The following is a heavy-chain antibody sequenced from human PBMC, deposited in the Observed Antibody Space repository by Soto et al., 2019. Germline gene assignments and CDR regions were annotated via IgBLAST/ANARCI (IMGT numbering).Heavy chain of an antibody. D-gene: IGHD6-13*01. V-gene: IGHV3-30*18. CDR3: ANDIGQGQQVPIAQGFQV. CDR1: GFTFSNYY. J-gene: IGHJ3*01. CDR2: IAYDGSTQ. Sequence: QVLLVESGGGVVQPGTSLKLSCSASGFTFSNYYMHWVRQTPGKGLEWVALIAYDGSTQYYVDSVKGRFTISRDNSQNTLFLQMNSLRLDDTAMYFCANDIGQGQQVPIAQGFQVWGQGTMVTVSS.